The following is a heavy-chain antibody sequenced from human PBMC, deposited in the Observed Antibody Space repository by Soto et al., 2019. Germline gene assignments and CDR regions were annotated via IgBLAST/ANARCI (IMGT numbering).Heavy chain of an antibody. CDR3: ASPGNVYTLNWYFDL. CDR1: GFTFSSYW. J-gene: IGHJ2*01. D-gene: IGHD3-16*01. CDR2: INSDGSST. Sequence: PGGSLRLSCAASGFTFSSYWMHWVRQAPGKGLVWVSRINSDGSSTSYADSVKGRFTISRDNAKNTLYLQMNSLRAEDTAVYYCASPGNVYTLNWYFDLWGRGTLVTVSS. V-gene: IGHV3-74*01.